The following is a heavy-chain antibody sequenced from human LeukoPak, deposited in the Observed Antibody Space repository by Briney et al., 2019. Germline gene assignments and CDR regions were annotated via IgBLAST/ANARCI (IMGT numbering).Heavy chain of an antibody. Sequence: GGSLRLSCAASGFTFSSYAMHWVRQAPGKGLEWVAVISYDGSNKYYADSVKGRFTISRDNSKNTLYLQMNSLRAEDTAVYYCARDTHYYDSSGYSDYWGQGTLVTVSS. CDR3: ARDTHYYDSSGYSDY. CDR1: GFTFSSYA. D-gene: IGHD3-22*01. CDR2: ISYDGSNK. J-gene: IGHJ4*02. V-gene: IGHV3-30-3*01.